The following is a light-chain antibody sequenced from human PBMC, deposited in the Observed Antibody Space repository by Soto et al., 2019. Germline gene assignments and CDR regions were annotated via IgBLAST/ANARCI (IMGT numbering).Light chain of an antibody. CDR2: GAS. CDR1: QSVGTY. Sequence: ENVLTQSPGTLSLSQGERANLSCRSSQSVGTYLAWYQQKPGQAPRLLICGASSRATGIPDRFSGSGSGTDFTLTISRPEPEDFAVYCCQQYVSIPLTFGGGTRLEL. J-gene: IGKJ5*01. V-gene: IGKV3-20*01. CDR3: QQYVSIPLT.